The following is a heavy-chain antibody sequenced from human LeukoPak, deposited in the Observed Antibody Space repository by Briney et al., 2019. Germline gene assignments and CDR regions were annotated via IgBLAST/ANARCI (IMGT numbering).Heavy chain of an antibody. CDR1: GYTFTRYY. CDR2: INPNSGGT. CDR3: AREAGSLGYCSSTSCPTYYFDY. J-gene: IGHJ4*02. V-gene: IGHV1-2*06. Sequence: GASVKVSCKASGYTFTRYYMHWVRQAPGQGLEWMGRINPNSGGTNYAQKFQGRVTMTSDTSISTAYMELSRLRSDDTAVYYCAREAGSLGYCSSTSCPTYYFDYWGQGTLVTVSS. D-gene: IGHD2-2*01.